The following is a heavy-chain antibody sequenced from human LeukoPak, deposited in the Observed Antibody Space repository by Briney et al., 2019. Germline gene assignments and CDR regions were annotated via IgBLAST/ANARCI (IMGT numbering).Heavy chain of an antibody. D-gene: IGHD1-14*01. J-gene: IGHJ6*03. CDR1: GYSISSGYY. Sequence: PSETLSLTCTVSGYSISSGYYWSWIRQPAGKGLEWIGRIYTSGSTNYNPSLKSRVTISVDTSKNQFSLKLSSVTAADTAVYYCARGLPEGVLRYYYYYMDVWGKGTTVTVSS. CDR2: IYTSGST. CDR3: ARGLPEGVLRYYYYYMDV. V-gene: IGHV4-61*02.